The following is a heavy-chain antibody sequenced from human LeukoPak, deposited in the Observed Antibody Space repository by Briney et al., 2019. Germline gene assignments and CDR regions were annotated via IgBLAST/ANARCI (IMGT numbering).Heavy chain of an antibody. CDR2: IIPILGIA. CDR1: GGTFSSYA. CDR3: AREDQGDGPICGDFEF. V-gene: IGHV1-69*04. D-gene: IGHD3-16*01. J-gene: IGHJ4*02. Sequence: WASVKVSCKASGGTFSSYAISWVRQAPGQGLEWMGRIIPILGIANYEQKFQGRVTITADESTSTVYLELTTLRSDDTAVYYCAREDQGDGPICGDFEFWGQGTLVTVSS.